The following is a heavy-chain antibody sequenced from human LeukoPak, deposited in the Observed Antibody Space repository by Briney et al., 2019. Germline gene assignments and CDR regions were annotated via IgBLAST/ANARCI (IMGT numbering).Heavy chain of an antibody. Sequence: PSETLSLTCSVSGGSISGYYWSWIRQPPGRGLEWIGYIYYRGSTNYNPSLKSRVTISVDTSQNQFSLKLSSVTAADTAVYYCARERGQGVNTLDYWGQGTLVTVSS. CDR2: IYYRGST. V-gene: IGHV4-59*01. CDR1: GGSISGYY. CDR3: ARERGQGVNTLDY. J-gene: IGHJ4*02. D-gene: IGHD4-17*01.